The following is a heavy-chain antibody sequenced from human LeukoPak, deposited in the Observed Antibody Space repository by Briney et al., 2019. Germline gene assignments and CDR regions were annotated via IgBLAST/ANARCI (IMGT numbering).Heavy chain of an antibody. Sequence: GGSLRLSCAASGFTFSSYAMSWVRQAPGKGLEWVSAISGSGGSTYYADSVKGRFTISRDNSKNTLYLQMNSLRAEDTAVYYCAKDNMWIQLWLLDYWGQGTLVTVSS. J-gene: IGHJ4*02. D-gene: IGHD5-18*01. V-gene: IGHV3-23*01. CDR1: GFTFSSYA. CDR3: AKDNMWIQLWLLDY. CDR2: ISGSGGST.